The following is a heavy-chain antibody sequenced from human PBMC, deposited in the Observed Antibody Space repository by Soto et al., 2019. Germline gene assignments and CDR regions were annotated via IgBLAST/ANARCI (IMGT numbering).Heavy chain of an antibody. D-gene: IGHD2-8*01. V-gene: IGHV1-2*04. CDR2: INPKSGGT. CDR1: GYSFTDYH. CDR3: ARGDSTDCSNVLCSFFYNHVMSV. J-gene: IGHJ6*02. Sequence: GASVKVSCKASGYSFTDYHIHWVRQAPGQGLEWLGRINPKSGGTSTAQKFQGWVTMTTDTSISTASMELTRLTSDDTAIYYCARGDSTDCSNVLCSFFYNHVMSVCTQGTSVPVS.